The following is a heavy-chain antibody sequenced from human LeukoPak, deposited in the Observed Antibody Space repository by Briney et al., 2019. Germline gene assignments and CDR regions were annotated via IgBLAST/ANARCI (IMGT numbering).Heavy chain of an antibody. CDR3: SRGGDPQWLVHGEY. J-gene: IGHJ4*02. CDR1: GFTVSRTY. Sequence: GGSLRLFCAASGFTVSRTYVSWVRQAPGKGLEWVSVLYSAGGTYYADSVKGRFTISRDNSKNTLYLQMNSLRVEDTAVYYCSRGGDPQWLVHGEYWGQGTLVTVSS. CDR2: LYSAGGT. D-gene: IGHD6-19*01. V-gene: IGHV3-53*01.